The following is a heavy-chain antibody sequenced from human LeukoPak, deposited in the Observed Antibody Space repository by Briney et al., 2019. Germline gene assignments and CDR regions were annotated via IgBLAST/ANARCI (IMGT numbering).Heavy chain of an antibody. CDR3: ARSGIVGATTSPLDY. D-gene: IGHD1-26*01. CDR1: GFTFSSYA. CDR2: ISSNGGST. J-gene: IGHJ4*02. V-gene: IGHV3-64*01. Sequence: TGGSLRLSCAASGFTFSSYAMQWVRQAPGKGLEYVSAISSNGGSTYYANSVKGRFTISRDNSKNTLYLQMGSLRAEDMAVYYCARSGIVGATTSPLDYWGQGTLVTVSS.